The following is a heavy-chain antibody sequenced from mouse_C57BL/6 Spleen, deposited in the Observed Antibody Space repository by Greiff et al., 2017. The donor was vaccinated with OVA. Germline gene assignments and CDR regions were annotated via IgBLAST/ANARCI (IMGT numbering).Heavy chain of an antibody. V-gene: IGHV1-26*01. J-gene: IGHJ2*01. CDR1: GYTFTDYY. Sequence: EVQLQQSGPELVKPGASVKISCKASGYTFTDYYMNWVKQSHGKSLEWIGDINPNNGGTSYNQKFKGKATLTVDKSSSTAYMELRSLTSEDSAVYYCARETYYYGSDYWGQGTTLTVSS. D-gene: IGHD1-1*01. CDR3: ARETYYYGSDY. CDR2: INPNNGGT.